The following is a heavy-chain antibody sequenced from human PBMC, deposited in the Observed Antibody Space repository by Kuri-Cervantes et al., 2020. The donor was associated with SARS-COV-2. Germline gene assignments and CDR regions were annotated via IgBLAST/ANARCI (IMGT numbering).Heavy chain of an antibody. CDR2: INSDGSST. V-gene: IGHV3-74*01. CDR1: GFTFSSYW. D-gene: IGHD2-2*01. J-gene: IGHJ4*02. CDR3: ARVGSTSCADY. Sequence: ESLKISCAASGFTFSSYWMHWVRQAPGKGLVWVSRINSDGSSTSYADSVKGRFTISRDNAKNTLYLQMNSLRAEDTAVYYCARVGSTSCADYWGQGTLVTVSS.